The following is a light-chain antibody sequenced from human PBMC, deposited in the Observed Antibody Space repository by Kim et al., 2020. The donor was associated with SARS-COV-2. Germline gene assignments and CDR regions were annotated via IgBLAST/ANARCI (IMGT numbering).Light chain of an antibody. CDR2: KAS. CDR1: ERISDS. J-gene: IGKJ1*01. CDR3: QQYRGYPT. V-gene: IGKV1-5*03. Sequence: DIQMTQSPLSLSASVGDRVIITCRASERISDSLAWYQQKPGKVPKLLIYKASILETEVPSRFSGSGSGTEFTLTITSLQPDDFATYYCQQYRGYPTFGQGTKVDIK.